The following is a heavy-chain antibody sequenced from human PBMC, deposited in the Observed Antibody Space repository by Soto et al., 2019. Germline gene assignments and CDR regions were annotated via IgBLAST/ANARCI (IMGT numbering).Heavy chain of an antibody. CDR2: MNPNSGNT. CDR1: GYTFTSYD. D-gene: IGHD6-13*01. CDR3: ARGSSSSSRYNWFDP. Sequence: GASVKVSCKASGYTFTSYDINWVRQATGQGLEWMGWMNPNSGNTGYAQKYQGRVTMTRNTSISTAYMELSSLRSEDTAVYYCARGSSSSSRYNWFDPWGQGTLVTSPQ. V-gene: IGHV1-8*01. J-gene: IGHJ5*02.